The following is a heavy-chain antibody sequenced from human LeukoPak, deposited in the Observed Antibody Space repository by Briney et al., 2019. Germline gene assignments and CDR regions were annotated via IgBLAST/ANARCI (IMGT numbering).Heavy chain of an antibody. CDR3: ARQTYWNWFDP. V-gene: IGHV3-7*05. CDR1: GFTFSSFW. J-gene: IGHJ5*02. Sequence: GGSLRLSCAASGFTFSSFWMTWVRQAPGKGLEWGANIKQDGSDKYYVDSVKGRFTISRDNAKNSLYLQMDSLRAEDTAVYYCARQTYWNWFDPWGQGTLVTVSS. D-gene: IGHD2-15*01. CDR2: IKQDGSDK.